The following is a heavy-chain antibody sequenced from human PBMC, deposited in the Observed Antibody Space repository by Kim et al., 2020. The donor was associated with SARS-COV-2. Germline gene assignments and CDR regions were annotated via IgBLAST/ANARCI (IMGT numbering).Heavy chain of an antibody. J-gene: IGHJ2*01. V-gene: IGHV5-51*01. D-gene: IGHD3-10*01. CDR3: ARRVRGGYWYFDL. Sequence: GESLKISCKGSVYSFTSYWIGWVLQMPGKGLEWMGIIYPGDSDSRYSPSFQGQVTISADKSISTAYLQWSSLKASDTAMYYCARRVRGGYWYFDLWGRGTLVTVSS. CDR1: VYSFTSYW. CDR2: IYPGDSDS.